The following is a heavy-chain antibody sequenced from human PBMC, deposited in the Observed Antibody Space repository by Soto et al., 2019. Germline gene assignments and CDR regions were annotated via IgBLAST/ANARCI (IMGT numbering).Heavy chain of an antibody. CDR3: ARRKERSGPHYVDY. J-gene: IGHJ4*02. V-gene: IGHV1-8*02. CDR2: MNPSNGNT. CDR1: GYTFTTYD. D-gene: IGHD3-10*01. Sequence: AAVKCSLKASGYTFTTYDVSWVRQASGQGLECMGWMNPSNGNTGYAQKFQGRVTMTRNTSIRTVYMELSGLRHEDTSVYYCARRKERSGPHYVDYLGQVTRVTVSS.